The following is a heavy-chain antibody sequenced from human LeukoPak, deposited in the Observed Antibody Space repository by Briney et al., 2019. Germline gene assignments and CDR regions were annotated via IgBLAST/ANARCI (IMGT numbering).Heavy chain of an antibody. J-gene: IGHJ4*02. CDR2: ISSNGGST. Sequence: PGGSLRLSCAASGFTFSVSVMHWVRQAPGKGLEGVSVISSNGGSTSYANSVKGRFTISRGNSKNTLYLQMGSLRAEDMAVYYCARDLSGGGLDYWGQGTLVTVSS. D-gene: IGHD3-10*01. CDR3: ARDLSGGGLDY. V-gene: IGHV3-64*01. CDR1: GFTFSVSV.